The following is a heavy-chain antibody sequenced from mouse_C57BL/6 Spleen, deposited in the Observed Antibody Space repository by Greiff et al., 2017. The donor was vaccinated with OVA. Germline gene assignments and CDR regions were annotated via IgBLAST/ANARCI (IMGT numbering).Heavy chain of an antibody. J-gene: IGHJ1*03. CDR3: ARELGPGYFDV. CDR2: ISYSGST. D-gene: IGHD4-1*01. Sequence: EVKLQESGPGMVKPSQSLSLTCTVTGYSITSGYDWHWLRHFPGNKLEWMGYISYSGSTNYNPSLKSRISITHDTSKNHFFLKLNSVTTEDTATYDCARELGPGYFDVWGTGTTVTVSS. V-gene: IGHV3-1*01. CDR1: GYSITSGYD.